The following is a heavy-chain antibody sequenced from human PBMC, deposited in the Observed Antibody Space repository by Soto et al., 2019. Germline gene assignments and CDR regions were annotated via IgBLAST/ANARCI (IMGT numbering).Heavy chain of an antibody. V-gene: IGHV3-33*01. CDR2: IWYDGSNK. J-gene: IGHJ6*02. D-gene: IGHD4-17*01. Sequence: QVQLVESGGGVVQPGRSLRLSCAASGFTFSSYGMHWVRQAPGKGLEWVAVIWYDGSNKYYADSVKGRFTISRDNSKNTLYLQMNSLRAEDTAVYYCARYLYGEETYGMDVWGQGTTVTVSS. CDR3: ARYLYGEETYGMDV. CDR1: GFTFSSYG.